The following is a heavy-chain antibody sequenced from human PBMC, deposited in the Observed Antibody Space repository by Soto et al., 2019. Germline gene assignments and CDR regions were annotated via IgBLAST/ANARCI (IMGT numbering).Heavy chain of an antibody. CDR2: IYYSGST. CDR1: GGSISSYY. J-gene: IGHJ5*02. Sequence: SETLCLTCTVSGGSISSYYWSWIRQPPGKGLEWIGYIYYSGSTNYNPSLKSRVTISVDTSKNQFSLKLSSVTAADTAVYYCARATPIAAAGNLWFDPWGQGTMVTVS. V-gene: IGHV4-59*01. CDR3: ARATPIAAAGNLWFDP. D-gene: IGHD6-13*01.